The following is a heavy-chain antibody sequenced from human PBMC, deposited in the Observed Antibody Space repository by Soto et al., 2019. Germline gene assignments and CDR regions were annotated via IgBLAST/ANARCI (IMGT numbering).Heavy chain of an antibody. D-gene: IGHD6-19*01. CDR3: ARHVAGYSSGLDY. Sequence: QLQLQESGPGLVKPSETLSLTCTVSGGSISSSSYYWGWIRQPPGKGLEWIGSIYYSGNTYYNPSLQSRVXXSXDXXKNQFSLKLSSVTAADTAVYYCARHVAGYSSGLDYWGQGTLVTVSS. V-gene: IGHV4-39*01. CDR2: IYYSGNT. J-gene: IGHJ4*02. CDR1: GGSISSSSYY.